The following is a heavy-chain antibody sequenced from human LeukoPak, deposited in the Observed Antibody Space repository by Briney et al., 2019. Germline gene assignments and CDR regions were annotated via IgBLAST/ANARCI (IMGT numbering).Heavy chain of an antibody. Sequence: ASVKVSCKASGYTFTSYDINWVRQATGQGLEWMGWMNPNSGNTGCAQKFQGRVTITRNASISTAYMELSSLRSEDTAVYYCARGSSIRYYDFWSGYFGDYYFDYWGQGTLVTVSS. D-gene: IGHD3-3*01. V-gene: IGHV1-8*03. CDR2: MNPNSGNT. CDR3: ARGSSIRYYDFWSGYFGDYYFDY. J-gene: IGHJ4*02. CDR1: GYTFTSYD.